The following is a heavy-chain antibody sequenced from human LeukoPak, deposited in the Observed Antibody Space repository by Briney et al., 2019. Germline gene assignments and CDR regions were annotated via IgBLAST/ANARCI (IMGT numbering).Heavy chain of an antibody. CDR1: GFTFSSYD. J-gene: IGHJ5*02. D-gene: IGHD1-7*01. V-gene: IGHV3-13*01. CDR2: IATAGDT. CDR3: ARGGELGFDP. Sequence: GGSLRLSCEASGFTFSSYDMHWVRQGIGKGLEWVSGIATAGDTFYAGSVKGRFTISRENSKKSLYLQMNDLRAGDTAVYYCARGGELGFDPWGQGALVTVSS.